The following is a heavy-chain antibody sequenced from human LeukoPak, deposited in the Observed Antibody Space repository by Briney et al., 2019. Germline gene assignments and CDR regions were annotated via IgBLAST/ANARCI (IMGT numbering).Heavy chain of an antibody. CDR2: IKQDGSEK. Sequence: GGSLRLSCAASGFTFSSYWMSWVRQAPGKGLEWVANIKQDGSEKYYVDSVKGRFTISRDNAKNSLYLQMNSLRAEDMALYYCAKGTYYDFWSGPYYMDVWGKGTTVTVSS. V-gene: IGHV3-7*03. D-gene: IGHD3-3*01. J-gene: IGHJ6*03. CDR3: AKGTYYDFWSGPYYMDV. CDR1: GFTFSSYW.